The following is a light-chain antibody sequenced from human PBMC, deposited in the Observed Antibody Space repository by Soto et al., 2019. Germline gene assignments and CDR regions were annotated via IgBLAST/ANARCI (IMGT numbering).Light chain of an antibody. J-gene: IGKJ5*01. CDR3: QQSYGTPPT. CDR2: DVS. Sequence: DIQMTQSPSSLSVSVCDRVTITCQASHDITNFLNLYQQKPGKAPKLLIYDVSKFETGVPSRFSGSGSGTHFTLTISGLQPEDFATYYCQQSYGTPPTFGQGTRLEIK. CDR1: HDITNF. V-gene: IGKV1-39*01.